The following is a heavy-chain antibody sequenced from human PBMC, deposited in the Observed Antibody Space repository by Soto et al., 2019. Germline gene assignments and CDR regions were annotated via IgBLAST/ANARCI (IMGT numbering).Heavy chain of an antibody. Sequence: GGSLRLSCAASGFTFSSYAMHWVRQAPGKGLEYVSAISSNGGSTYYANSVKGRFTISKDNSKNTLYLQMGSLRAEDMAVYYCARITGDPFDIWGQGTMVTVSS. CDR2: ISSNGGST. D-gene: IGHD1-20*01. J-gene: IGHJ3*02. V-gene: IGHV3-64*01. CDR3: ARITGDPFDI. CDR1: GFTFSSYA.